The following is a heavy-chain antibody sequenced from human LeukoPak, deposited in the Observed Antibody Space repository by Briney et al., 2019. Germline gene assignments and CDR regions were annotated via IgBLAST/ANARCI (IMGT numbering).Heavy chain of an antibody. CDR2: IGISSGNT. CDR3: ARDHRYAFDN. V-gene: IGHV3-48*01. Sequence: GGSLRLSCVASGFNFIDYSMNWVRQAPGKGLEWISYIGISSGNTKYADSVKGRFTISRDKARNSLYLQMNSLRVEDTAMYYCARDHRYAFDNWGHGTLVTVSS. CDR1: GFNFIDYS. D-gene: IGHD5-12*01. J-gene: IGHJ4*01.